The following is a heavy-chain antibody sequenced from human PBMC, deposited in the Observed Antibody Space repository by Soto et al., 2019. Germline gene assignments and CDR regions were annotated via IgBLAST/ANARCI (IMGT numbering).Heavy chain of an antibody. CDR2: IYYSGST. J-gene: IGHJ4*02. CDR3: ARQEKYDFWSGYSSPFDY. V-gene: IGHV4-39*01. CDR1: GGSISSSSYY. D-gene: IGHD3-3*01. Sequence: QLQLQESGPGLVKPSETLSLTCTVSGGSISSSSYYWGWIRQPPGKGLEWIGSIYYSGSTYYNPSLKSRATISVDTSKNQFSLKLSSVTAADTAVYYCARQEKYDFWSGYSSPFDYWGQGTLVTVSS.